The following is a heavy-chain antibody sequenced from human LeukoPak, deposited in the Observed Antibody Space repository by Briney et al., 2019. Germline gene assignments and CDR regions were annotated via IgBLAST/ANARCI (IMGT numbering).Heavy chain of an antibody. CDR1: GYTFTSYG. D-gene: IGHD3-10*01. CDR3: ARDLARCGEPPYDY. J-gene: IGHJ4*02. V-gene: IGHV1-18*01. Sequence: ASVKVSCKASGYTFTSYGISWVRQAPGQRLEWMGWISAYNGNTNYAQKLQGRVTMTTDTSTSTAYMEVRSLRSDDTAVYYCARDLARCGEPPYDYWGQGTLVTVSS. CDR2: ISAYNGNT.